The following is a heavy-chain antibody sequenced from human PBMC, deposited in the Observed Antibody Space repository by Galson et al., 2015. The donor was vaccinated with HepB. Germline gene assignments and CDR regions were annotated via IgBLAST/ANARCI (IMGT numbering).Heavy chain of an antibody. CDR3: AKDPYLYSALAGTMAGFDY. J-gene: IGHJ4*02. CDR2: ITYDGSNK. D-gene: IGHD6-19*01. CDR1: GFTFSNYG. V-gene: IGHV3-30*18. Sequence: LRLSCAASGFTFSNYGMHWVRQAPGKGLEWVAVITYDGSNKYYADSVKGRFTISRDNSKNTLSLQMNSLRAEDTALCYCAKDPYLYSALAGTMAGFDYWGQGTLVTVSS.